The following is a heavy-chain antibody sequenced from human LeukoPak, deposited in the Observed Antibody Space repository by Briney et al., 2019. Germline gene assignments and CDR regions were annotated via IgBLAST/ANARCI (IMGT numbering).Heavy chain of an antibody. CDR1: GGSISIGDYY. J-gene: IGHJ5*02. V-gene: IGHV4-30-4*08. CDR2: IYYSGST. CDR3: ARESPSTNWFDP. Sequence: SETLSLTCTVSGGSISIGDYYCSWIRQPPGKGLEWIGYIYYSGSTYYNPSLKSRVTISVDTSKNQFSLKLSSVTAADTAVYYCARESPSTNWFDPWGQGTLVTVSS. D-gene: IGHD5/OR15-5a*01.